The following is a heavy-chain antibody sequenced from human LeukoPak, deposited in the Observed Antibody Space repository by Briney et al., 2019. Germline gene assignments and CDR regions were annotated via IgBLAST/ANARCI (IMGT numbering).Heavy chain of an antibody. D-gene: IGHD2-15*01. CDR1: GFTFSNYW. Sequence: GGSLRLSCAASGFTFSNYWMHWVRQAPGKGLVWVSRIKSDGSRTDYADSVKGRFTISKDNAKNTLYLQMNSLRAENTAVYYCARELPFDYWGQGTLVTVSS. CDR3: ARELPFDY. J-gene: IGHJ4*02. V-gene: IGHV3-74*01. CDR2: IKSDGSRT.